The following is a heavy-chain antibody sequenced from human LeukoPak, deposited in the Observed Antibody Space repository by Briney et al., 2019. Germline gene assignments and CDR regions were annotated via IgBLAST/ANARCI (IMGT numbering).Heavy chain of an antibody. CDR2: IYNRGST. Sequence: SETLSLTCTVSGGSISTYYWSWIRQPPGEGLEWIGYIYNRGSTKYNPPLKSRVTMSLDTSNNQFSLNLSSVTAADTAVYYCAGVVVNFGISPTHFVYWGQGTLVTVSS. CDR3: AGVVVNFGISPTHFVY. D-gene: IGHD3-22*01. J-gene: IGHJ4*02. CDR1: GGSISTYY. V-gene: IGHV4-59*12.